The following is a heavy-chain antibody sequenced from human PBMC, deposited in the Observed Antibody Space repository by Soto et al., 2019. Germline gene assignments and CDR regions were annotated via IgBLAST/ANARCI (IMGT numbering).Heavy chain of an antibody. CDR1: GFTFTSFA. CDR3: AKDLSADDSSFDC. D-gene: IGHD6-13*01. CDR2: ICGSGVSA. Sequence: WSLRLSCAASGFTFTSFAITLVRQAPGKGLEWVSSICGSGVSAFYADSVKGRLTISRDNSKNTLYLQMNSLRADDTAVYYCAKDLSADDSSFDCWGQGTLVTVSS. V-gene: IGHV3-23*01. J-gene: IGHJ4*02.